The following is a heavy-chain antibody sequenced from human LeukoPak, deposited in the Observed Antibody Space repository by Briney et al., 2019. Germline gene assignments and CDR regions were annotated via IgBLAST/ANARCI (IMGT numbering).Heavy chain of an antibody. J-gene: IGHJ3*02. CDR3: ARDLAVGATKRAFDI. D-gene: IGHD1-26*01. CDR1: GYTLTELS. V-gene: IGHV1-24*01. CDR2: FDPEDGET. Sequence: ASVKVSCKVSGYTLTELSMHWVRQAPGKGLEWMGGFDPEDGETIYAQKFQGRVTMTEDTSTDTAYMELSSLRSEDTAVYYCARDLAVGATKRAFDIWGQGTMVTVSS.